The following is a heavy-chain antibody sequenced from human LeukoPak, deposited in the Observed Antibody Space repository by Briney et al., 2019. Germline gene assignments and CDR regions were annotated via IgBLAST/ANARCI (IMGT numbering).Heavy chain of an antibody. J-gene: IGHJ6*02. CDR3: TRDLMDYDVSTGLHHYYMDV. CDR2: INGDGRNI. D-gene: IGHD3-9*01. Sequence: GGSLRLSCVASGFTFSSYWMHWVRQDPRKGLVWVSRINGDGRNINYADSVRGRFTISRDNAKNTLYLQMNTLRVEDTAVYYCTRDLMDYDVSTGLHHYYMDVWGQGTTVTVS. CDR1: GFTFSSYW. V-gene: IGHV3-74*01.